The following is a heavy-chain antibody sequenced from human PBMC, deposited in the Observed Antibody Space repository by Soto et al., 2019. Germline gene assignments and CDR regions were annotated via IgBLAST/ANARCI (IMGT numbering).Heavy chain of an antibody. CDR2: IYYSGST. J-gene: IGHJ4*02. V-gene: IGHV4-31*03. CDR3: ARILVSAKVVDY. D-gene: IGHD2-15*01. Sequence: QVQLQESGPGLVKPSQTLSLTCTVSGGSISSGGYCWSWIRQHPGKGLEWIGYIYYSGSTYYNPSLKSRVTISVDTSKNQFSLKLSSVTAADTAVYYCARILVSAKVVDYWGQGTLVTVSS. CDR1: GGSISSGGYC.